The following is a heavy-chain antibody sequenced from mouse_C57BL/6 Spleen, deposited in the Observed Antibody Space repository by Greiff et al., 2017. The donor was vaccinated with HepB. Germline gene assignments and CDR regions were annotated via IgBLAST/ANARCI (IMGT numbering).Heavy chain of an antibody. CDR2: IYPGSGST. CDR1: GYTFTSYW. J-gene: IGHJ1*03. Sequence: VQLQQPGAELVKPGASVKMSCKASGYTFTSYWITWVKQRPGQGLEWIGDIYPGSGSTNYNEKFKSKATLTVDTSSSTAYMQLSRLTSEDSAVYYCAKSNPSSDWYFDVWGTGTTVTVSS. D-gene: IGHD1-1*01. CDR3: AKSNPSSDWYFDV. V-gene: IGHV1-55*01.